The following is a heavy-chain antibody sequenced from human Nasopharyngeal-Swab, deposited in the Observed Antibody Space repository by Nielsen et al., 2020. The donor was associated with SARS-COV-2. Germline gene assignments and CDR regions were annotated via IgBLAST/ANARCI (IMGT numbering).Heavy chain of an antibody. Sequence: ASVKVSCKVSGYTLTELSMHWVRQAPGKGLEWMGGFDPEDGETIYAQKFQGRVTITADKSTSTAYMELSSLRSEDTAVYYCARDRTIPYGSGSYRGWFDPWGQGTLVTVSS. D-gene: IGHD3-10*01. CDR3: ARDRTIPYGSGSYRGWFDP. CDR2: FDPEDGET. J-gene: IGHJ5*02. CDR1: GYTLTELS. V-gene: IGHV1-24*01.